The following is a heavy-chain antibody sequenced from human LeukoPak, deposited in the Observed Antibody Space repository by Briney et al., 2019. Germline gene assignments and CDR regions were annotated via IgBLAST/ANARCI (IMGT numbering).Heavy chain of an antibody. D-gene: IGHD5-12*01. Sequence: ASVKVSCKASGGTFSSYAISWMRQAPGQGLEWMGGIIPIFGTANYAQKFQGRVTITTDESTSTAYMELSRLRSDDTAVYYCARGLVATNYWGQGTLVTVSS. V-gene: IGHV1-69*05. J-gene: IGHJ4*02. CDR2: IIPIFGTA. CDR1: GGTFSSYA. CDR3: ARGLVATNY.